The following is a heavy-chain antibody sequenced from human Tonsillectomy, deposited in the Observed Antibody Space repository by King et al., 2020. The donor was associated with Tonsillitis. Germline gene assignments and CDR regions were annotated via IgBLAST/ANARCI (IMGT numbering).Heavy chain of an antibody. CDR3: AKLGYGSGALYYYYYMDV. CDR1: RFTFSSYD. D-gene: IGHD3-10*01. CDR2: ITGSGTST. Sequence: VQLLESGGGLVQPGGSLRLSCAASRFTFSSYDMSWVRQAPGKGLEWVSGITGSGTSTYYADSVRGRFTISRDNSKNTLYLQMNRLRTEDTAVYYCAKLGYGSGALYYYYYMDVWGKGATVTVSS. V-gene: IGHV3-23*01. J-gene: IGHJ6*03.